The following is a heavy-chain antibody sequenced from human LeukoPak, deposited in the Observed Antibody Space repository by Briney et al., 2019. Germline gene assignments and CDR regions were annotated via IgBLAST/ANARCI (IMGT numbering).Heavy chain of an antibody. CDR3: ARLSRKRQWSSKAHPSFDY. CDR1: GGSFSGYY. J-gene: IGHJ4*02. Sequence: SETLSLTCAVYGGSFSGYYWSWIRQPPGKGLEWIVEINHSGSTNYNPSLKSRVTISVDTSKNQFSLKLSSVTAADTAVYYCARLSRKRQWSSKAHPSFDYWGQGTLVTVSS. CDR2: INHSGST. D-gene: IGHD6-19*01. V-gene: IGHV4-34*01.